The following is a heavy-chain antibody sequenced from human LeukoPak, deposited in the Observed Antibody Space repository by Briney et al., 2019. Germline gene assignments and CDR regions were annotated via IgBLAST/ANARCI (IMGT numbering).Heavy chain of an antibody. J-gene: IGHJ6*03. CDR1: GYTFTGYY. Sequence: GASVKVSCKASGYTFTGYYMHWVRQAPGQGLEWMGWINPNSGGTKYEQKFQGRVTMTRDTSISTAYMELSRLRSDDTAVYYCAKGVQLLFYYYYYMDVWGKGTTVTVSS. CDR3: AKGVQLLFYYYYYMDV. CDR2: INPNSGGT. V-gene: IGHV1-2*02. D-gene: IGHD2-2*01.